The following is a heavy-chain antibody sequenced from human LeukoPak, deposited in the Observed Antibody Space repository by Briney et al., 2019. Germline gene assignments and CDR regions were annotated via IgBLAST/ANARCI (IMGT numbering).Heavy chain of an antibody. J-gene: IGHJ4*02. Sequence: PGGSLRLSRAASGFTFSDYYMSWIRQAPGKGLEWLSYITGSGRTIYYADSVKGRFTISRDNAKNSLYLQMNSLRAEDTAVYYCARMVVPHRFDYWGQGNLVTVSS. D-gene: IGHD2-2*01. CDR2: ITGSGRTI. CDR3: ARMVVPHRFDY. V-gene: IGHV3-11*01. CDR1: GFTFSDYY.